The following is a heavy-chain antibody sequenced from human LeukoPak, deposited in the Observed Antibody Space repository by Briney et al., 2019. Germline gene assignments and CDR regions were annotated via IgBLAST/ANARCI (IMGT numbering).Heavy chain of an antibody. D-gene: IGHD1-26*01. J-gene: IGHJ4*02. Sequence: ASVKDSCKASGYTFTGYYMHWVRQAPGQGLEWMGWINPNSGGTNYAQKFQGRVTMTRDTSISTAYMELSRLRSDDTAVYYCARDSKWELRQFDYWGQGTLVTVSS. V-gene: IGHV1-2*02. CDR1: GYTFTGYY. CDR2: INPNSGGT. CDR3: ARDSKWELRQFDY.